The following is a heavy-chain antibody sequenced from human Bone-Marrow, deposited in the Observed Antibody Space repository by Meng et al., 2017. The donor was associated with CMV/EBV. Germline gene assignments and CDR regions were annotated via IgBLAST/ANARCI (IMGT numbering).Heavy chain of an antibody. CDR1: GRSSDDYY. J-gene: IGHJ4*02. D-gene: IGHD1-7*01. CDR3: AAAARGVELGY. Sequence: PSGAFYGRSSDDYYRGLIRQPRKRVLGVLEKSDLSGNTNYDPSLKSRVTISGDTSKNQFSLKLSCVTAADTAVYYCAAAARGVELGYWGQGTLVTVSS. CDR2: SDLSGNT. V-gene: IGHV4-34*01.